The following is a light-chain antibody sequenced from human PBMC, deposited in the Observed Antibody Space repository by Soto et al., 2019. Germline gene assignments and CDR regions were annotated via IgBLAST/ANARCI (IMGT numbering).Light chain of an antibody. CDR2: DVS. V-gene: IGLV2-14*03. CDR1: SSDVGGYNY. Sequence: QSALTQPASVSGSPGQSITISCTGTSSDVGGYNYVSWYQHHPGKAPKLMIYDVSNRPSGVSNRFSGSKSGTTASLTISGLQAEDEDDYYCSSYTSSSTVVFGGGTKLTVL. CDR3: SSYTSSSTVV. J-gene: IGLJ2*01.